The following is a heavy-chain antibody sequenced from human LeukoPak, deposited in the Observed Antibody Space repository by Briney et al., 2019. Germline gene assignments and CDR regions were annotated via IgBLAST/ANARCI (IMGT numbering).Heavy chain of an antibody. D-gene: IGHD3-10*02. CDR1: GHSISNYY. J-gene: IGHJ4*02. V-gene: IGHV4-59*08. Sequence: SETLSLTCTVSGHSISNYYWTWNRQPPGKGLEWIGYIYYSGSTNYNPSLKSRVTISVDTLKNQFSLNLTSVTAADTAVYYCARPPVLDYWGQGTLVTVSA. CDR2: IYYSGST. CDR3: ARPPVLDY.